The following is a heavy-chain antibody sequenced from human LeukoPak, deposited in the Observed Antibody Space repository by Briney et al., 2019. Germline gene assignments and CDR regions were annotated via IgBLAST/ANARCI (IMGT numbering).Heavy chain of an antibody. CDR3: ARDNGTVWTDWFDP. D-gene: IGHD4-17*01. V-gene: IGHV3-21*01. CDR2: ISRYSVYR. Sequence: GGSLRLSCAASGFTFSDYSMNWVRQAPGKGLEWVSSISRYSVYRDYADSVKGRFTISRDNAKNSLYLQMNSLRAEDTAVYYCARDNGTVWTDWFDPWGQGTLVTVSS. J-gene: IGHJ5*02. CDR1: GFTFSDYS.